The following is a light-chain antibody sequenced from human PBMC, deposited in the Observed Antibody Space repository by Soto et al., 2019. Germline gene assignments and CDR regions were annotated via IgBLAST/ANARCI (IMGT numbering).Light chain of an antibody. CDR2: AAS. Sequence: DIQMTQFPSSLSASVGDRVTITCRASQGIRNDLGWYQQKPGKAPKRLIYAASSLQSGGPSRFSGSGSGTDFTLAISSLQPEDSATFYCLQHSTYPLTFGQGTKVEIK. J-gene: IGKJ1*01. CDR1: QGIRND. V-gene: IGKV1-17*01. CDR3: LQHSTYPLT.